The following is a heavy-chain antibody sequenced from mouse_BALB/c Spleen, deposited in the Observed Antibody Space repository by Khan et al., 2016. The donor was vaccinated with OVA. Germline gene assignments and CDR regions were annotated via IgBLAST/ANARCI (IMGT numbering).Heavy chain of an antibody. J-gene: IGHJ4*01. V-gene: IGHV9-3-1*01. CDR3: ARPPYFSYTLDY. CDR2: INTYTGEP. Sequence: KPSPGKALKWMGWINTYTGEPTYADDFKGRFAFSLETSASTAYLPINNLKNEDTATYFCARPPYFSYTLDYWGQGTSVTVDS. D-gene: IGHD2-10*01.